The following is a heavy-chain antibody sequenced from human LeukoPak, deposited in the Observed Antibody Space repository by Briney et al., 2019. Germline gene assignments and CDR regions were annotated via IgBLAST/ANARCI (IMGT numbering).Heavy chain of an antibody. V-gene: IGHV4-34*01. CDR1: GFTFSSYE. CDR2: INHSGST. D-gene: IGHD3-10*01. CDR3: ARGGYYGSGNDFRFDP. Sequence: PGGSLRLSCAASGFTFSSYEMNWIRQPPGKGLEWIGKINHSGSTNYNPSLKSRVTISVDTSKNQFSLKLTSVTAADTAVYFCARGGYYGSGNDFRFDPWGQGTLVTVSS. J-gene: IGHJ5*02.